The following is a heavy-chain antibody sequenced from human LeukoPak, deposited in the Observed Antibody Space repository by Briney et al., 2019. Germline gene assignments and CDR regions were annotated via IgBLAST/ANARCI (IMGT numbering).Heavy chain of an antibody. V-gene: IGHV1-18*01. CDR1: GYTFTSCG. D-gene: IGHD3-10*01. CDR3: ARDITMVRGAKGELDY. CDR2: ISAYNGNT. Sequence: GASVKVSCKASGYTFTSCGISWVRQAPGQGLEWMGWISAYNGNTNYAQELQGRVTMTTDTSTSTAYMELRSLRSDDTAVYYCARDITMVRGAKGELDYWGQGTLVTVSS. J-gene: IGHJ4*02.